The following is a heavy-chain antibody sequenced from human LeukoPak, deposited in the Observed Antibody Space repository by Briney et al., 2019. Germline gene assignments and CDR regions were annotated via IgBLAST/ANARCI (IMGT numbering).Heavy chain of an antibody. V-gene: IGHV1-18*01. Sequence: ASVKVSCKASGYTFTTYNINWVRQAPGQGLEWMGWISAYNGNTNYAQKLQGRVTMTTDTSTSTAYMELRSLRSDDTAVYYCARTPSTSETAAGSFDYWGQGTLVTVSS. CDR1: GYTFTTYN. D-gene: IGHD6-13*01. CDR3: ARTPSTSETAAGSFDY. J-gene: IGHJ4*02. CDR2: ISAYNGNT.